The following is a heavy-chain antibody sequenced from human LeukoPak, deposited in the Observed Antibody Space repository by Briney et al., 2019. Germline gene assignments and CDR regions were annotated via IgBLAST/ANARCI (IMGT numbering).Heavy chain of an antibody. D-gene: IGHD3-22*01. J-gene: IGHJ4*02. CDR2: ISGSGGST. Sequence: PGGSLRLSCAASGFTFSSYAMSWVRQAPGKGLEWVSAISGSGGSTYYADSVKGRFTISRDNSKNTLSLQMNSLRAEDTAVYYCAKDLGVSYYYDSSGFSPSADDYWGQGTLVTVSS. CDR1: GFTFSSYA. CDR3: AKDLGVSYYYDSSGFSPSADDY. V-gene: IGHV3-23*01.